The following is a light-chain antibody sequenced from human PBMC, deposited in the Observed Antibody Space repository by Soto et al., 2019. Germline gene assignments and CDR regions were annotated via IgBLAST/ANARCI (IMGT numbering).Light chain of an antibody. Sequence: QSVLTQPASVSGSPGQSITISCTGTSSDVGGYNYVSWYQQHPGKAPKLMIYDVSYRPSGVSNRFSGSKSGNTASLTISGLQAEDEADYYCSSYTSSSTQVFGTGTKVTVL. CDR3: SSYTSSSTQV. J-gene: IGLJ1*01. CDR2: DVS. CDR1: SSDVGGYNY. V-gene: IGLV2-14*01.